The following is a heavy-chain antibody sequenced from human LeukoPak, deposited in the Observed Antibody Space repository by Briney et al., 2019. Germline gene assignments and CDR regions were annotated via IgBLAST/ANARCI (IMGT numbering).Heavy chain of an antibody. CDR2: INHSGST. V-gene: IGHV4-34*01. D-gene: IGHD6-13*01. CDR1: AGSFSGYY. J-gene: IGHJ6*02. Sequence: PSETLSLTCAVYAGSFSGYYWSWIRQPPGKGLEWIGEINHSGSTNYNPSLKSRAPISVDTSKNQFSLKLSSVTAADTAVYYCARETTSSWYDLYYYYGMDVWGQGTTVTVSS. CDR3: ARETTSSWYDLYYYYGMDV.